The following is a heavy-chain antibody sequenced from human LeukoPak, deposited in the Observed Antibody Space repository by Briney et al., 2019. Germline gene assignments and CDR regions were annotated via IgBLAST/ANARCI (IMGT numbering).Heavy chain of an antibody. Sequence: PSETLSLTCAVYGGSFSGYYWSWIRQPPGKGLEWIGEINHSGSTNYNPSLKSRVTISVDTSKNQFSLKLSSVTAADTAVYYCARGPHRGYDFWSGSPNWFDPWGQGTLVTVSS. D-gene: IGHD3-3*01. CDR2: INHSGST. V-gene: IGHV4-34*01. CDR1: GGSFSGYY. CDR3: ARGPHRGYDFWSGSPNWFDP. J-gene: IGHJ5*02.